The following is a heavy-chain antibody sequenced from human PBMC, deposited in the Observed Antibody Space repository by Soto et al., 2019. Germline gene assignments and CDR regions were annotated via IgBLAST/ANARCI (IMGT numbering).Heavy chain of an antibody. CDR2: INSDGSST. CDR1: GFTFSSYW. V-gene: IGHV3-74*01. Sequence: EVQLVESGGGLVQPGGSLRLSCAASGFTFSSYWMHWVRQAPGKGLVWVSRINSDGSSTSYADSVKGRFTISRDNAKNTLYLQMNSLRAEDTAEYYCARERVTMDSAGGNYFDYWGQGTLVTVSS. J-gene: IGHJ4*02. CDR3: ARERVTMDSAGGNYFDY. D-gene: IGHD1-26*01.